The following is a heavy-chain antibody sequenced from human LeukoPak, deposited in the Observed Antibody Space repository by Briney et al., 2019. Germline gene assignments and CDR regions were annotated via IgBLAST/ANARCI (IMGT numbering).Heavy chain of an antibody. CDR1: GFTFTNAW. CDR2: IKSKTDGGTT. V-gene: IGHV3-15*01. Sequence: GGSLRLSCATSGFTFTNAWMSWVRQAPGKGLEWVGRIKSKTDGGTTDYAAPVKGRFTISRDDSKNTLYLQMNSLNTEDTAVYYCTTDDYVWGSYRHDYWGQGTLVTVSS. D-gene: IGHD3-16*02. CDR3: TTDDYVWGSYRHDY. J-gene: IGHJ4*02.